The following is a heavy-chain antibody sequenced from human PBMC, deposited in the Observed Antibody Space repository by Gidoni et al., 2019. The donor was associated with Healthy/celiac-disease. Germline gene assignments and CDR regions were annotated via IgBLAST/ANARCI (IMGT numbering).Heavy chain of an antibody. CDR3: ATEGDAFDI. V-gene: IGHV3-30*04. CDR1: GFTFRSYA. CDR2: ISYDGSNK. Sequence: QVQLVESGGGVVQPGRSLRLSCAASGFTFRSYAMHWVRPAPGQRLAWVAVISYDGSNKYYADSGKGRFTISRDNSKNTLYLQMNSLRAEDTAGYYCATEGDAFDIWGQGTMVTVSS. J-gene: IGHJ3*02.